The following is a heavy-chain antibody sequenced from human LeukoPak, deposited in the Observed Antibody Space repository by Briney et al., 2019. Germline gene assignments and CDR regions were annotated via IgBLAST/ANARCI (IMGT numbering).Heavy chain of an antibody. J-gene: IGHJ4*02. D-gene: IGHD2-15*01. V-gene: IGHV3-74*01. CDR3: ASKWSLDH. Sequence: GGSLRLSCAASGFTFSSYWMHWVCQAPGKGLVWVSGINSDGSSTSYADSVKGRFTISRDNAKNTLYLQMNSLRAEDTAVYHCASKWSLDHWGQGTLVTVSS. CDR1: GFTFSSYW. CDR2: INSDGSST.